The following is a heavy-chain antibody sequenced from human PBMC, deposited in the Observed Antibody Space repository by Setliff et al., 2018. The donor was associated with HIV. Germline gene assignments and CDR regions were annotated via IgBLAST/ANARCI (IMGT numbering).Heavy chain of an antibody. CDR3: ARERRYCSGGSCSKFFDY. CDR2: IIPIFGTA. J-gene: IGHJ4*02. CDR1: GGTFSSYA. Sequence: SVKVSCKAYGGTFSSYAITWVRQAPGQGLEWMGGIIPIFGTANYAQKFQGRVTITTDESTSTAYMELSSLRSEDTAVYSCARERRYCSGGSCSKFFDYWGQGTLVTVSS. D-gene: IGHD2-15*01. V-gene: IGHV1-69*05.